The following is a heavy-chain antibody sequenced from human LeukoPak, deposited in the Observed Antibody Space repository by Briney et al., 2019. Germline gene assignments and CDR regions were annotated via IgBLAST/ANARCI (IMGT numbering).Heavy chain of an antibody. CDR2: ISGSGGST. J-gene: IGHJ4*02. V-gene: IGHV3-23*01. CDR1: GFTFSSYA. D-gene: IGHD2-2*01. CDR3: AKPAAGCSSTSCYVRY. Sequence: GGSLRLSCAASGFTFSSYAMSWVRQAPGKGLEWVSAISGSGGSTYYADSAKGRFTISRDNSKNPLYLQMNSLRAEDTAVYYCAKPAAGCSSTSCYVRYWGQGTLVTVSS.